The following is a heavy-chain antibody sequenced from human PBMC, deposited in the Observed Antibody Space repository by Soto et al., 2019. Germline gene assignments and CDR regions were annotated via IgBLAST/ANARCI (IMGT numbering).Heavy chain of an antibody. Sequence: QVQLVQSGAEEKKPGASVKVSCKASGYTFTSYAMHWVRQAPGQRLEWMGWINAGNGNTKYSQRFQGRVTITRDTSASTAYMELSSLRSEDTAVYYCARDGLWFGEFSLGYWGQGTLVTVSS. CDR3: ARDGLWFGEFSLGY. CDR2: INAGNGNT. CDR1: GYTFTSYA. J-gene: IGHJ4*02. V-gene: IGHV1-3*05. D-gene: IGHD3-10*01.